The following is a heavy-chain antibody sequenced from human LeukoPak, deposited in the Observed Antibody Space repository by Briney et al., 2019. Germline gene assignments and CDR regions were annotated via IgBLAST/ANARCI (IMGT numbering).Heavy chain of an antibody. J-gene: IGHJ4*02. CDR2: ISSSSSYI. V-gene: IGHV3-21*01. CDR1: GFTFSSYS. Sequence: GGSLILSCAASGFTFSSYSMNWVRQAPGKGLEWVSSISSSSSYIYYADSVNGRFTISRDNAKNSLYLQMNSLRAEDTAVYYCARVYSSSWYYFDYWGQGTLVTVSS. CDR3: ARVYSSSWYYFDY. D-gene: IGHD6-13*01.